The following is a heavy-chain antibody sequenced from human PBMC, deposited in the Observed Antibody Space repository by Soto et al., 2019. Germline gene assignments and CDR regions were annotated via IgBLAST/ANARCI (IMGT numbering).Heavy chain of an antibody. V-gene: IGHV3-21*01. CDR1: GFTFSSYS. CDR2: ISSSSSYI. D-gene: IGHD6-19*01. CDR3: AGQGIAVAGDAFDI. Sequence: GGSLSLSCAASGFTFSSYSMNWVRQAPGKGLEWVSSISSSSSYIYYADSVKGRFTISRDNAKNSLYLQMNSLRAEDTAVYYCAGQGIAVAGDAFDIWGQGTMVTVSS. J-gene: IGHJ3*02.